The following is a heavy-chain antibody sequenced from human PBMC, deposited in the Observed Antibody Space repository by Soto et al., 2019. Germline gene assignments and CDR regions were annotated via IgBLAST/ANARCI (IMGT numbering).Heavy chain of an antibody. CDR3: ARDQMTTASLDAFDI. Sequence: GGSLRLSCAASGFTFSSYSMNWVRQAPGKGLEWVSSISSSSSYIYYADSVKGRFTISRDNAKNSLYLQMNSLRAEDTAVYYCARDQMTTASLDAFDIWGQGTMVTVSS. V-gene: IGHV3-21*01. CDR1: GFTFSSYS. D-gene: IGHD4-17*01. J-gene: IGHJ3*02. CDR2: ISSSSSYI.